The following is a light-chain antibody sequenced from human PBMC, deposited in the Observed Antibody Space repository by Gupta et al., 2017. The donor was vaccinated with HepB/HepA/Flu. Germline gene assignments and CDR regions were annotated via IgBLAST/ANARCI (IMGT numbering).Light chain of an antibody. CDR3: QYYKGYSWT. CDR1: QTISNW. Sequence: DIQMTQSPSTLSAFVGDRVTITCRASQTISNWLAWYQQKPGKAPKLLIYETSNLEDGVPSRFSGSGSGTESTLTISSLQPDDFATYYCQYYKGYSWTFGQGTKVEIK. V-gene: IGKV1-5*03. CDR2: ETS. J-gene: IGKJ1*01.